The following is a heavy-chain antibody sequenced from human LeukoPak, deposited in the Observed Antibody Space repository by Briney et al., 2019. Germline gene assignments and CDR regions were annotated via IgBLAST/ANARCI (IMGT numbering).Heavy chain of an antibody. V-gene: IGHV1-2*02. J-gene: IGHJ6*03. CDR3: AREGLRDKDDMDV. CDR2: INPNSGGT. CDR1: GYTFTGYY. Sequence: GASVKVSCKASGYTFTGYYMHWVRQAPGHGLEWVGWINPNSGGTNYAQKFQGRVTMTRDTSISTAYMELSRLRSDDTGVYYCAREGLRDKDDMDVWGKGTRVTVSS.